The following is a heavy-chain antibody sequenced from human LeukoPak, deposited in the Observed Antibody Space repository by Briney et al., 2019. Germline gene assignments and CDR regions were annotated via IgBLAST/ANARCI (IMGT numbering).Heavy chain of an antibody. CDR2: ISSSSSYI. V-gene: IGHV3-21*01. Sequence: GGSLRLSCTASGFTFSTYSMNWVRQAPGKGLEWVSSISSSSSYIYYADSVKGRFTISRDNAKNSLYLQMNSLRAEDTAVYYCARDPRSSYYDSSGPGAFDIWGQGTMVTVSS. J-gene: IGHJ3*02. D-gene: IGHD3-22*01. CDR3: ARDPRSSYYDSSGPGAFDI. CDR1: GFTFSTYS.